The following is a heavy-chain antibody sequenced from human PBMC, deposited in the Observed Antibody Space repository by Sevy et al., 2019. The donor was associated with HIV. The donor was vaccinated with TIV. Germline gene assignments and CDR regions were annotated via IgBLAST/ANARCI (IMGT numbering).Heavy chain of an antibody. CDR2: IKSKTEGAKR. V-gene: IGHV3-15*01. Sequence: GGSLRLSCAASGFTFSNAWMSWVRQAPGKGLEWVGRIKSKTEGAKRDFAAPVKDRLLISRDDSRNTVYLQMNSLKTEDTAVYYCTAGVGASDFDYWGQGTLVTVSS. J-gene: IGHJ4*02. D-gene: IGHD1-26*01. CDR1: GFTFSNAW. CDR3: TAGVGASDFDY.